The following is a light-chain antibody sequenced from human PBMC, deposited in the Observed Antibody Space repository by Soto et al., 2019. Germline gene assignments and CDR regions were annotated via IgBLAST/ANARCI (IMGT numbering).Light chain of an antibody. CDR2: GNS. CDR3: QSYDSSLSGWV. V-gene: IGLV1-40*01. CDR1: SSDVGAVYD. Sequence: QSVLTQPASVSGSPGQSITISCTGTSSDVGAVYDVHWYQQLPGTAPKLLIYGNSNRPSGVPDRFSGSKSGTSASLAITGLQAEDEADYYCQSYDSSLSGWVFGTGTKVTVL. J-gene: IGLJ1*01.